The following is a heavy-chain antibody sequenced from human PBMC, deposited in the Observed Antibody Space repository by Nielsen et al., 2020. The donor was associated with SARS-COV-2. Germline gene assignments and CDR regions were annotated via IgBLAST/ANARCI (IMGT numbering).Heavy chain of an antibody. CDR2: IYHSGST. CDR3: ARGGQLAGDDAFDI. D-gene: IGHD6-6*01. V-gene: IGHV4-4*02. Sequence: GSLRLSCAVSGGSISSSNWWSWVRQPPGKGLEWIGEIYHSGSTNYNPSLKSRVTISVDKSKNQFSLKLSSVTAADTAVYYCARGGQLAGDDAFDIWGQGTMVTVSS. J-gene: IGHJ3*02. CDR1: GGSISSSNW.